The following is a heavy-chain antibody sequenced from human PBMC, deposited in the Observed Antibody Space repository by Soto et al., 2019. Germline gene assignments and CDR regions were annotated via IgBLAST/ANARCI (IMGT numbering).Heavy chain of an antibody. CDR2: ISGTDGRT. D-gene: IGHD3-10*01. V-gene: IGHV3-23*01. Sequence: VGSLRLSCAASGFTLSKNDMTWVRQAPGERLEWVSSISGTDGRTYYADSVQGRFTTFRVSSKNTLYLQMTSLSVVDTAVYYCAKYYYASGSNWFDPWGRGTLVTVSS. J-gene: IGHJ5*02. CDR3: AKYYYASGSNWFDP. CDR1: GFTLSKND.